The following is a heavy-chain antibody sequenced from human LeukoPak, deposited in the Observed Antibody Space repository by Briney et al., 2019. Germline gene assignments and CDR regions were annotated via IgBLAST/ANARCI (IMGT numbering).Heavy chain of an antibody. J-gene: IGHJ5*02. D-gene: IGHD3-3*01. CDR3: AREVSGGYYDFWSGYSGWFDP. V-gene: IGHV4-4*07. CDR1: GGSISSYY. Sequence: SETLSLTCTVSGGSISSYYWSWIRQPAGKGLEWIGRTYTSGSTNYNPSLKSRVTMSVDTSKNQFSLKLSSVTAADTAVYYCAREVSGGYYDFWSGYSGWFDPWGQGTLVTVSS. CDR2: TYTSGST.